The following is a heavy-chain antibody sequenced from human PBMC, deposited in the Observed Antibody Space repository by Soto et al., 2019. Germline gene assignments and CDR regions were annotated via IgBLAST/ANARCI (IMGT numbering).Heavy chain of an antibody. D-gene: IGHD3-16*01. CDR1: GFSFRTYP. CDR3: ARDFAYGDGFNWGALDC. V-gene: IGHV3-30-3*01. Sequence: QVQLVESGGGVVQPARSLRLSCAASGFSFRTYPMHWVRQAPGKGLEWVAIISYDGSNRYYADSVKGRFIISRDNSKNTLYLQMNSLRPEDTAVYYCARDFAYGDGFNWGALDCWGQGTLVTVSS. CDR2: ISYDGSNR. J-gene: IGHJ4*02.